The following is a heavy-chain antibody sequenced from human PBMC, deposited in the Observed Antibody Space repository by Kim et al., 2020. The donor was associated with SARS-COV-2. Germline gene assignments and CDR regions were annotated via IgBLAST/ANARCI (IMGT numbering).Heavy chain of an antibody. V-gene: IGHV1-69*13. Sequence: SVKVSCKASGGTLSSYAISWVRQAPGQGLEWMGGIIPIFGTANYAQKFQGRVTITADESTSTAYMELSSLRSEDTAVYYCARDLWRRGSSFLYYGMDVWGQGTTVTVSS. J-gene: IGHJ6*02. CDR3: ARDLWRRGSSFLYYGMDV. D-gene: IGHD6-6*01. CDR2: IIPIFGTA. CDR1: GGTLSSYA.